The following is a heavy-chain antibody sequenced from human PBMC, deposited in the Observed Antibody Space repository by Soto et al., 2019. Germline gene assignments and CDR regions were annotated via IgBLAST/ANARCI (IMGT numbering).Heavy chain of an antibody. V-gene: IGHV1-46*01. CDR3: ARVQAYDSSGPPLGYYFDY. Sequence: ASVKVSCKASGYTFTSYYMHWVRQAPGQGLEWMGIINPSGGSTSYAQKFQGRVTITADESTSTAYMELSSLRSEGTAVYYCARVQAYDSSGPPLGYYFDYWG. CDR2: INPSGGST. D-gene: IGHD3-22*01. J-gene: IGHJ4*01. CDR1: GYTFTSYY.